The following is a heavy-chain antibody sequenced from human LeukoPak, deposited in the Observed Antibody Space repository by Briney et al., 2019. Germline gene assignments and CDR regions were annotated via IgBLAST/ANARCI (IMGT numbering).Heavy chain of an antibody. V-gene: IGHV3-30-3*01. CDR2: ISYDGSNK. J-gene: IGHJ4*02. CDR1: GFTFSSYA. CDR3: ARDLVVGGIAVASKH. Sequence: GGSLRLSCAASGFTFSSYAMHWVRQAPGKGLEWVAVISYDGSNKYYADSVKGRFTISRDNSKNTLYLQMNSLRAEDTAVYYCARDLVVGGIAVASKHWGQGTLVTVSS. D-gene: IGHD6-19*01.